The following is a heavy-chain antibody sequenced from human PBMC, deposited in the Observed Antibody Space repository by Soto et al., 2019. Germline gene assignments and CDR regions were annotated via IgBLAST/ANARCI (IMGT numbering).Heavy chain of an antibody. V-gene: IGHV4-30-2*01. CDR2: IFHSGST. Sequence: KTSETLSLTCAVSGGSISSGAYSWSWIRQPPGKGLEWIGYIFHSGSTYYNPSLKSRVAISVDRSKNQFSLKLSSVTAADTAVYYCARHRLGFDYWGQGTLVTVSS. D-gene: IGHD6-19*01. CDR1: GGSISSGAYS. CDR3: ARHRLGFDY. J-gene: IGHJ4*02.